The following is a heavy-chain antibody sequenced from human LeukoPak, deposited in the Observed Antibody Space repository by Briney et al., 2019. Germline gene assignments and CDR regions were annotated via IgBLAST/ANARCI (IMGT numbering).Heavy chain of an antibody. V-gene: IGHV3-30*18. CDR2: ISYDGSNK. CDR3: AKLLAVAGDAFDI. D-gene: IGHD6-19*01. CDR1: GFTFSSYG. Sequence: GGSLRLSCAASGFTFSSYGMHWVRQAPGKGLEWVAVISYDGSNKYYADSVKGRFTISRDNSKNTLYLQVNSLRAEDTAVYYCAKLLAVAGDAFDIWGQGTMVIVSS. J-gene: IGHJ3*02.